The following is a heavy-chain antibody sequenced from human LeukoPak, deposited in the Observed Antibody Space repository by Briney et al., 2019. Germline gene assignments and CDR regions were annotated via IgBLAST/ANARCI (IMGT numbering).Heavy chain of an antibody. CDR2: IWYDGSNK. CDR1: GFTFSSYG. D-gene: IGHD4-17*01. Sequence: PGGSLRLSCAASGFTFSSYGMHWVRQAPGKGLEWVAVIWYDGSNKYYADSVKGRFTISRDNSKNTLYLQMNSLRAEDTAVYYCARDGDYGVLEPFDYWGQGTLVTVSS. V-gene: IGHV3-33*01. CDR3: ARDGDYGVLEPFDY. J-gene: IGHJ4*02.